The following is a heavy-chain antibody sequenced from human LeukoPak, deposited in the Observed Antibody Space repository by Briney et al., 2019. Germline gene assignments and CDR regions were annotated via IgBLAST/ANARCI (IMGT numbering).Heavy chain of an antibody. Sequence: ASVKVSCKASGYTFTSYDINWVRQATGQGLEWMGWMNPNSGNTGYAQKFQGRVTMTRNTSISTAYMELSSLRSEDTAVYDCAREVRRVYDFWSGYRRRGMDVWGKGTTVTVSS. J-gene: IGHJ6*03. CDR3: AREVRRVYDFWSGYRRRGMDV. D-gene: IGHD3-3*01. CDR2: MNPNSGNT. V-gene: IGHV1-8*01. CDR1: GYTFTSYD.